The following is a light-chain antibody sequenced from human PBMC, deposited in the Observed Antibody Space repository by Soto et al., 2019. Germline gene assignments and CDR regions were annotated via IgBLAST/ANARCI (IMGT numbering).Light chain of an antibody. Sequence: EVVMTQSPATLSASPGERVTLSCRASQNLGSSLAWYQQRPGQAPRLLLYGGSTRATGIPARFSGSGSGTEFTVTISSLQSEDFAVYYCQQYNYWPPYTFGQETNLEFK. CDR3: QQYNYWPPYT. CDR2: GGS. V-gene: IGKV3-15*01. CDR1: QNLGSS. J-gene: IGKJ2*01.